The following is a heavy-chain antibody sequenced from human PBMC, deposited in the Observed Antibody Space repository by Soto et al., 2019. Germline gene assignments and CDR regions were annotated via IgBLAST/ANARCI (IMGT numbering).Heavy chain of an antibody. Sequence: SGPTLVNPTQTLTLTFTFSGFSLSTNGVGVGWIRQPPGKVLEWLALIYWDDDKRYSQSLKSRRTITKHTSKNQVVLTMTNMEPVDTATYYCGQPRPPYNWFDRWGKGTLVTVSS. CDR2: IYWDDDK. V-gene: IGHV2-5*02. J-gene: IGHJ5*02. CDR1: GFSLSTNGVG. CDR3: GQPRPPYNWFDR.